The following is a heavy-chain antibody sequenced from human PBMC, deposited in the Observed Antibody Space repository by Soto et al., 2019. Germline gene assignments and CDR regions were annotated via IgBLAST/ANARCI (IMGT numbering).Heavy chain of an antibody. CDR2: IYYTGST. D-gene: IGHD3-10*01. J-gene: IGHJ4*02. CDR1: GGSIDSFY. V-gene: IGHV4-59*01. CDR3: ARVRYGSGSYLHAFDY. Sequence: SETLSLTCTVSGGSIDSFYWSWIRQSPGKGLEWIGYIYYTGSTVYNPSLKRRTTISLDTSKSQFSLNLTSMTAADTAVYYCARVRYGSGSYLHAFDYWGQGTLVTVSS.